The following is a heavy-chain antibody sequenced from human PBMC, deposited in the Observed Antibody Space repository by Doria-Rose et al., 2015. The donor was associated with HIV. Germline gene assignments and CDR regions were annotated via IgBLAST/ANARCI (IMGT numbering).Heavy chain of an antibody. CDR3: ARIKSSRWYHKYYFDF. D-gene: IGHD6-13*01. CDR2: TFSDDER. Sequence: QITLKESGPVLVKPTETLTLTCTVSGVSLSSPGMGVSWIRQPPGKALEWLAHTFSDDERSYNTYLKSRLTISRGTSKSQVVLTMTDMDPVDTATYYCARIKSSRWYHKYYFDFWGQGTLVIVSA. V-gene: IGHV2-26*01. J-gene: IGHJ4*02. CDR1: GVSLSSPGMG.